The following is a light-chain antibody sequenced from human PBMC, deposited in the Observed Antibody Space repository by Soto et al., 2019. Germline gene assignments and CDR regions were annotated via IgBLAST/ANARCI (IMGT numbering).Light chain of an antibody. J-gene: IGKJ1*01. CDR3: QQFNNWPPWT. CDR2: GAS. Sequence: EIVLAQSPVTLSLSPGERATLSCRAIQSVSHNYLAWYQQKPGQAPRLLIYGASTRAAGIPDRFSGSGSGTEFTLTISGLQSDDFAVYYCQQFNNWPPWTFGQGTKVDI. V-gene: IGKV3-15*01. CDR1: QSVSHN.